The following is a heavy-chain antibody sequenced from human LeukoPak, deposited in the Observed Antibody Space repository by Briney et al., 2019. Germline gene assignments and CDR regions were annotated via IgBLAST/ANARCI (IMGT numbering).Heavy chain of an antibody. Sequence: SETLSLTCTVSGGSISSSSYYWGWIRQPPGEGLEWIGYIYTSGSTNYNPSLKSRVTISVDTSKNQFSLKLSSVTAADTAVYYCASIGVEMATKVPLFAFDIWGQGTMVTVSS. CDR1: GGSISSSSYY. J-gene: IGHJ3*02. CDR3: ASIGVEMATKVPLFAFDI. D-gene: IGHD5-24*01. CDR2: IYTSGST. V-gene: IGHV4-61*05.